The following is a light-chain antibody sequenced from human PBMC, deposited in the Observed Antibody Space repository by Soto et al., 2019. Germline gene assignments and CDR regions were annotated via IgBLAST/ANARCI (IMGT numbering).Light chain of an antibody. V-gene: IGLV2-11*01. J-gene: IGLJ2*01. CDR1: SNDVGGYDY. CDR2: DVS. Sequence: QSALTQPRSVSGSPGQSVTISCTGTSNDVGGYDYVSWYQQHPGKAPKFMIYDVSKRPSGVPDRFSGSKSGNTASLTISGLQAEDEADYYCCPYAGSSVVFGGGTKLTVL. CDR3: CPYAGSSVV.